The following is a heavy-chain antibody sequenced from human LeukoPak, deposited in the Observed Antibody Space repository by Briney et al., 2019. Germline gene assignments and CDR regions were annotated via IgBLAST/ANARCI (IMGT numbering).Heavy chain of an antibody. CDR2: ISSSSSTI. D-gene: IGHD6-6*01. CDR1: GFTFSSYS. Sequence: GRSLRLSCAASGFTFSSYSMNWVRQAPGKGLERVSYISSSSSTIYYADSVKGRFTISRDNAKNSLYLQMNSLRAEDTAVYYCARDPGRSYSSSSSHAFDIWGQGTMVTVSS. J-gene: IGHJ3*02. V-gene: IGHV3-48*04. CDR3: ARDPGRSYSSSSSHAFDI.